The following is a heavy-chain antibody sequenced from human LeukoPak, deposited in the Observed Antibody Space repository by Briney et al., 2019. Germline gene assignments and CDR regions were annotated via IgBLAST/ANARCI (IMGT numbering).Heavy chain of an antibody. CDR3: ARDQDGPGPTIDY. Sequence: GGSLRLSCAASGFTFNTYWMHWVRQSPGKGPVWVSRITNDGRTTFYADSVKGRFTISRDNAKNTLYLQMYSLRGEDTAVYYCARDQDGPGPTIDYWGQGTLVTVSS. D-gene: IGHD1-14*01. J-gene: IGHJ4*02. CDR1: GFTFNTYW. V-gene: IGHV3-74*01. CDR2: ITNDGRTT.